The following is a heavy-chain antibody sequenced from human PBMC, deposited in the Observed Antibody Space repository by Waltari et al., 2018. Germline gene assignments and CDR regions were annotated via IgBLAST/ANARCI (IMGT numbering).Heavy chain of an antibody. D-gene: IGHD1-1*01. CDR1: GFSLGAFY. CDR3: ARDFRNGASDI. V-gene: IGHV3-11*04. Sequence: QVQLVESGGGLVKPGESLRLSCTASGFSLGAFYMTWIRQAPGEGLEWISYISGSGTIMYNADSVKGRFAVSRDNARDSLYLQMDSLRPDDTAVYYCARDFRNGASDIWGRGTMVTVAS. J-gene: IGHJ3*02. CDR2: ISGSGTIM.